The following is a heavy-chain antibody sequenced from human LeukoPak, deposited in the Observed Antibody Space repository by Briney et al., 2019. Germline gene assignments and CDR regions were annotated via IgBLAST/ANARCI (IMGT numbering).Heavy chain of an antibody. Sequence: SETLSLTCTVSGGSISSGSYYWSWIRQPAGKGLEWIGRIYTSGSTNYNPSLKSRVTISVDTSKNQFSLKLSSVTAADTAVYYCARVRPTSYYYMDVWGKGTTVTISS. CDR3: ARVRPTSYYYMDV. J-gene: IGHJ6*03. CDR1: GGSISSGSYY. CDR2: IYTSGST. V-gene: IGHV4-61*02. D-gene: IGHD3-16*01.